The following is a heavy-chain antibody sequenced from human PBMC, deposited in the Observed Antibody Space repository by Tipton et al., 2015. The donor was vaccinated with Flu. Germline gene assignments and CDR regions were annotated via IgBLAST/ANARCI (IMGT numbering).Heavy chain of an antibody. CDR1: GGSISSGGHY. V-gene: IGHV4-31*03. J-gene: IGHJ6*02. Sequence: TLSLTCTVSGGSISSGGHYWSWIRQQPGKGLEWIGYIYYSGRTYYNPSLKSRVTISVDTSKNQFSLKLNSVTAADTAVYYCARDGFSEAAAGDYYGMNVWGQGTLVTVSS. D-gene: IGHD6-13*01. CDR2: IYYSGRT. CDR3: ARDGFSEAAAGDYYGMNV.